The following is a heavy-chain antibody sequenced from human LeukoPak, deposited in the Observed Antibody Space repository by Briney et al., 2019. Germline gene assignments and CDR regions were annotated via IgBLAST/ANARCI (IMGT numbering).Heavy chain of an antibody. D-gene: IGHD3-10*01. J-gene: IGHJ6*03. Sequence: GASVKVSCKASGGTFSSYAISWVRQAPGQGLEWMGGIIPIFGTTNYAQKFQGRVTITADESTSTAYMELSSLRSEDTAVYYCARAPYYYGSGSSPISGYYMDVWGKGTTVTISS. CDR1: GGTFSSYA. CDR2: IIPIFGTT. V-gene: IGHV1-69*13. CDR3: ARAPYYYGSGSSPISGYYMDV.